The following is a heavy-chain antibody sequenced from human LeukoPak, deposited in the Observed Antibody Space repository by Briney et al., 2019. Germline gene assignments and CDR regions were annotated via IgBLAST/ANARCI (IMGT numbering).Heavy chain of an antibody. CDR2: IYYSGSI. Sequence: SETLSLTCTVSGGSISSYYWSWIRQPPGKGLEWIGYIYYSGSINYNPSLKSRVTISVDTSKNQFSLKLSSVTAADTAVYYCARRHTYSSGWQGGFDYWGQGTLVTVSS. CDR3: ARRHTYSSGWQGGFDY. V-gene: IGHV4-59*08. J-gene: IGHJ4*02. D-gene: IGHD6-19*01. CDR1: GGSISSYY.